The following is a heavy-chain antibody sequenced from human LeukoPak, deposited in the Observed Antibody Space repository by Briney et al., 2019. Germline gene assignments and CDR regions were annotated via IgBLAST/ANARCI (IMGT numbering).Heavy chain of an antibody. V-gene: IGHV1-18*01. CDR3: ARVLVGSGYDPTLTYYYYMDV. CDR2: ISAYNCNT. Sequence: GASVKVSCKASGYTFTSYGISWVRQAPGQGLEWMGWISAYNCNTNYAQKLQGRVTMTTDTSTSTAYMELKSLRSDDTAVYYCARVLVGSGYDPTLTYYYYMDVWGKGTTVTISS. D-gene: IGHD5-12*01. CDR1: GYTFTSYG. J-gene: IGHJ6*03.